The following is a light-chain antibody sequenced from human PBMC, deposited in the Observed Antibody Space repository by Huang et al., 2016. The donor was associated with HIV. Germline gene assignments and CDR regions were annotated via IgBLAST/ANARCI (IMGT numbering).Light chain of an antibody. J-gene: IGKJ2*01. CDR3: QQYNNWPPHT. Sequence: EIVMTQSPATLSVSPGERATLSCRASQSVSSNLAWYQQKPGQGPRLLIYGASTRATGIPARFSGSGSGTGFTLTISSRQSEDFAVYYCQQYNNWPPHTFGQGTKLEIK. CDR1: QSVSSN. CDR2: GAS. V-gene: IGKV3-15*01.